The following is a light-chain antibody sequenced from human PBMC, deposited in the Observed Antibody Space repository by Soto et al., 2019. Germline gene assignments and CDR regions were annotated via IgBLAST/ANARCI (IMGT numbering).Light chain of an antibody. CDR1: QSVLYSSTNKNY. CDR3: QQYYSTPYT. J-gene: IGKJ2*01. V-gene: IGKV4-1*01. Sequence: DIVMTQSPDSLAVSLGERATINCKSSQSVLYSSTNKNYLAWYQQKPGQPPRLLIYLSSTRESGVPDRFSGSGSGTDFTLTISSLQAEDGAVYYCQQYYSTPYTFGQGTKLEIK. CDR2: LSS.